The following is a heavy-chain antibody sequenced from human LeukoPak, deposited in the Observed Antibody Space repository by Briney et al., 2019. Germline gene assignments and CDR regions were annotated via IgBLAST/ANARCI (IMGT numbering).Heavy chain of an antibody. CDR3: ARRPWGGMDV. D-gene: IGHD1-26*01. J-gene: IGHJ6*02. Sequence: KPSETLSLTCAVSGGFISGFCWEWIQLLQGQLQQCAGYIYSGSTNYNPSLKSRVTISVDTSKNQFSLKLNSVTAADTAVYYCARRPWGGMDVWGQGTTVTVSS. CDR2: IYSGST. CDR1: GGFISGFC. V-gene: IGHV4-59*13.